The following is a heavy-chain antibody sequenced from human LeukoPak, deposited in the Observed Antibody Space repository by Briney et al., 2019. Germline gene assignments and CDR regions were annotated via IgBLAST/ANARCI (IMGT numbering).Heavy chain of an antibody. D-gene: IGHD6-19*01. CDR2: IYYSGST. CDR1: GGSISSSSYY. J-gene: IGHJ1*01. V-gene: IGHV4-39*07. Sequence: SETLSLTCTVSGGSISSSSYYWGWIRQPPGKGLEWIGSIYYSGSTYYNPSLKSRVTISVDTSKNQFSLKLSSVTAADTAVYYCARGSTGYSSGWTWDIYAEYFQHWGQGTLVTVSS. CDR3: ARGSTGYSSGWTWDIYAEYFQH.